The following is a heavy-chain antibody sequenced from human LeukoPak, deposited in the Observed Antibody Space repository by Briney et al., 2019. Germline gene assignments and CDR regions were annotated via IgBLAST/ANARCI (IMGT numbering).Heavy chain of an antibody. CDR3: ARDHHSFHYGSGSWDY. D-gene: IGHD3-10*01. V-gene: IGHV4-34*01. CDR2: INHSGST. Sequence: SETLSLTCAVYGGSFSGYYWSWIRQPPGKGLEWIGEINHSGSTNYNPSLKSRVTISVDTSKNQFSLKLSSVTAADTAVYYCARDHHSFHYGSGSWDYWGQGTLVTVSS. CDR1: GGSFSGYY. J-gene: IGHJ4*02.